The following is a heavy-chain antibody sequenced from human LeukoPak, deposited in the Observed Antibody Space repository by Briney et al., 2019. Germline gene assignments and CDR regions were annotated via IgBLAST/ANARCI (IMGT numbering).Heavy chain of an antibody. V-gene: IGHV4-59*01. D-gene: IGHD3-3*01. CDR1: GGSISSYY. Sequence: PSETLSLTCTVSGGSISSYYWSWIRQPPGKGLEWIGYIYYSGSTNYNPSLKSRVTISVDTSKNQFSLKLSSVTAADTAVYYCARGGDDFWSGYLYTFDYWGQGTLVTVSS. J-gene: IGHJ4*02. CDR2: IYYSGST. CDR3: ARGGDDFWSGYLYTFDY.